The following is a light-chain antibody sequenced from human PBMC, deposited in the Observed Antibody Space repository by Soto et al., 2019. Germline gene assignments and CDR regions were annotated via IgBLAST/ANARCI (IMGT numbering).Light chain of an antibody. CDR1: QNIDSA. J-gene: IGKJ3*01. CDR3: QQYSTSVFT. V-gene: IGKV1-5*03. CDR2: KAS. Sequence: DIQMTQSPATLSASVGDRVTITCRASQNIDSALAWYQKKPGTAPKPLIYKASTLASGVPSRFSGSGSGTQFTLTISSLQPDDVASYYCQQYSTSVFTFGPGT.